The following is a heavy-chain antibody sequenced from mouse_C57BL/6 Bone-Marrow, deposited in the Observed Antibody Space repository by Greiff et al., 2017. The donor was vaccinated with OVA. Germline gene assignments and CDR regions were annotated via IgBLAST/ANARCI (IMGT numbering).Heavy chain of an antibody. CDR2: IRNKANNHAT. Sequence: EVKLMESGGGLVQPGGSMKLSCAASGFTFSDAWMDWVRQSPEKGLEWVAEIRNKANNHATYYAESVKGRFTISRDDSKSSVYLQMNSLRAEDTGIYYCTGITTVVRYYFDYWGQGTTLTVSS. CDR1: GFTFSDAW. D-gene: IGHD1-1*01. V-gene: IGHV6-6*01. CDR3: TGITTVVRYYFDY. J-gene: IGHJ2*01.